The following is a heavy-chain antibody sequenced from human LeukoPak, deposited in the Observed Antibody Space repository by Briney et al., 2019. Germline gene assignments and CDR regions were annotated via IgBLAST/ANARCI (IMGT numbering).Heavy chain of an antibody. Sequence: ASVKVSCKASGYTFSSYDINWVRQAAGQGPEWMGWMNPNSGNTAYAQNFQGRVIMTRNTSTSTAYMELSSLRSEDTAVYYCARVYSSSLTYYYYYYYMDVWGKGTTVTVSS. CDR2: MNPNSGNT. D-gene: IGHD6-6*01. J-gene: IGHJ6*03. CDR1: GYTFSSYD. CDR3: ARVYSSSLTYYYYYYYMDV. V-gene: IGHV1-8*01.